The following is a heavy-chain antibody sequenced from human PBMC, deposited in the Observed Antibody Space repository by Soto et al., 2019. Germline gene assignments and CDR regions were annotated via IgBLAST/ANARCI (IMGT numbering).Heavy chain of an antibody. J-gene: IGHJ6*02. V-gene: IGHV5-51*01. CDR2: IYPGDSDT. CDR1: GYSFASYW. CDR3: ARHKGGEETCGYSRAGYYYGMGV. Sequence: GESLKISCKGSGYSFASYWIGWVRQMPGKGLEWMGIIYPGDSDTSYSPSFQGQVTISADKSTSTAYLQWSSLKASDTAMYYCARHKGGEETCGYSRAGYYYGMGVEGEGSTVTVP. D-gene: IGHD3-22*01.